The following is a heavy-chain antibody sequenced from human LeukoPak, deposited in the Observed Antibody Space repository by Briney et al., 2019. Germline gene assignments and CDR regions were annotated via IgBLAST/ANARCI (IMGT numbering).Heavy chain of an antibody. V-gene: IGHV1-2*06. CDR2: INPNSGGT. J-gene: IGHJ4*02. CDR3: ARDPDSITIFGVVTETISRY. CDR1: GYTFTSYG. D-gene: IGHD3-3*01. Sequence: ASVKVSCKASGYTFTSYGISWVRQAPGQGLEWMGRINPNSGGTNYAQKFQDRVTMTRDTSISTAYMELSRLRSDDTAVYYCARDPDSITIFGVVTETISRYWGQGTLVTVSS.